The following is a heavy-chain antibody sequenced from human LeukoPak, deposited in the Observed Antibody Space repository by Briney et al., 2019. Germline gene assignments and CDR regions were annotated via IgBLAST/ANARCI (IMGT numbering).Heavy chain of an antibody. Sequence: SENLSLTCAVYGGSFSGYYWSWIRQPPGKGLEWIGEINHSGSTNYNPSLKSRVTISVDKSKNQFSLRLSSVTAADTAVYFCARGGYYDSSGYSAAEYFQHWGQGTLVTVSS. CDR1: GGSFSGYY. J-gene: IGHJ1*01. V-gene: IGHV4-34*01. D-gene: IGHD3-22*01. CDR2: INHSGST. CDR3: ARGGYYDSSGYSAAEYFQH.